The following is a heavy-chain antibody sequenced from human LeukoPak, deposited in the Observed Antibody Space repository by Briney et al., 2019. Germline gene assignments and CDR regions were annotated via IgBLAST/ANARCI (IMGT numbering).Heavy chain of an antibody. CDR2: IRYDGSNK. V-gene: IGHV3-30*02. D-gene: IGHD2-2*01. CDR3: AKDAHCSSTSCYDRGAFDI. CDR1: GFTFSSYG. Sequence: GGSLRLSCAASGFTFSSYGMHWVRQAPGKGLEWVAFIRYDGSNKYYADSVKGRFTISRDNSKNTLYLQMNSLRAEDTAVYYCAKDAHCSSTSCYDRGAFDIWGQGTMVTVSS. J-gene: IGHJ3*02.